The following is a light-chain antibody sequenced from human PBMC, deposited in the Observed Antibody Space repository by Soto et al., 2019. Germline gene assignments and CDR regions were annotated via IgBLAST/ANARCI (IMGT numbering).Light chain of an antibody. CDR3: QQYTDWPLT. CDR2: GVS. CDR1: QSVTSNY. Sequence: EVVMTQSPATLSVSPGERATLSCRASQSVTSNYLAWYQQKPGQAPRLLIYGVSSRATGVPDRFSGSGSGTEFTLTISRLEPEDFAVYYCQQYTDWPLTFGQGTKVEVK. V-gene: IGKV3-20*01. J-gene: IGKJ1*01.